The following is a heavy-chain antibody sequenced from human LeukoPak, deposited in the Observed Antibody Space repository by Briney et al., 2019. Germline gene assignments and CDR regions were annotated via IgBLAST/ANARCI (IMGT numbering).Heavy chain of an antibody. CDR2: TYYRSKWFS. CDR3: ARGSGSYYAFDI. CDR1: GDSVSSNSAT. J-gene: IGHJ3*02. V-gene: IGHV6-1*01. D-gene: IGHD1-26*01. Sequence: SQTLSLTCAISGDSVSSNSATWNWIRQSPSRGLEWLGRTYYRSKWFSDYAVSVKSRTTFNPDTSKNQLSLQLYSVTPEDTAVYYCARGSGSYYAFDIWGQGTMVTVSS.